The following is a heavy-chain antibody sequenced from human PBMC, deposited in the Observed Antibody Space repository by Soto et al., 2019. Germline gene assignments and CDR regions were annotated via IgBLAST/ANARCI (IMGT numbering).Heavy chain of an antibody. CDR1: GFTFSSYA. Sequence: QVQLVESGGGVVQPGRSLRLSCAASGFTFSSYAMHWVRQAPGKGLEWVAVISYDGSNKYYADSVKGRFTISRDNSKNTLYLQMNSLRAEDTAVYYCARDRDRGSYDYYYGLDVWGQGTTVTVSS. CDR3: ARDRDRGSYDYYYGLDV. J-gene: IGHJ6*02. CDR2: ISYDGSNK. D-gene: IGHD1-26*01. V-gene: IGHV3-30-3*01.